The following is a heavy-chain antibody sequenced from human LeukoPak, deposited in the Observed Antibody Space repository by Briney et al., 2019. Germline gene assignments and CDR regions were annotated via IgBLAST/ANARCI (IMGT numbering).Heavy chain of an antibody. D-gene: IGHD3-22*01. J-gene: IGHJ3*01. Sequence: PGGSLRLSCAASGFSFDTYAMHWVRQAPGQGLEWVALIWHDGSHKFYSNSVRGQFTISRDNSKNTVYLQMTSLRAEDTAVYYCARDQSPTTYCYESSVYQDAFDVWGQGTMVTVSS. CDR3: ARDQSPTTYCYESSVYQDAFDV. CDR1: GFSFDTYA. CDR2: IWHDGSHK. V-gene: IGHV3-33*01.